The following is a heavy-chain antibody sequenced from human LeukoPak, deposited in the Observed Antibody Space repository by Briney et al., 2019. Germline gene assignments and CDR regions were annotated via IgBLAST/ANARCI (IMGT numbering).Heavy chain of an antibody. CDR3: ARMGGNLSR. CDR2: ISRSGTNI. V-gene: IGHV3-48*03. Sequence: GGSLRLSCVASGFTFSTSDMNWVRQAPGKGLDWVSYISRSGTNIYYAESVKGRFTTSRDNAKKSLYLQMSSLRVEDTAVYYCARMGGNLSRWGQGTLVTVSS. CDR1: GFTFSTSD. D-gene: IGHD1-26*01. J-gene: IGHJ4*02.